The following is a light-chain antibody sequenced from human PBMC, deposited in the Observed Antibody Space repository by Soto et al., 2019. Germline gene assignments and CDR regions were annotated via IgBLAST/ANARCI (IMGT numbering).Light chain of an antibody. CDR3: QQYYITPLT. Sequence: DIVMSQSPDSLAVSLGERATINCKSSQSVFYSSNNKNYLAWYRQRPGQPPELLIYWASTRESGVPDRFSGSWSGTDFTLTISSLQAEDVAVYYCQQYYITPLTFGGGTKVEIK. J-gene: IGKJ4*01. V-gene: IGKV4-1*01. CDR2: WAS. CDR1: QSVFYSSNNKNY.